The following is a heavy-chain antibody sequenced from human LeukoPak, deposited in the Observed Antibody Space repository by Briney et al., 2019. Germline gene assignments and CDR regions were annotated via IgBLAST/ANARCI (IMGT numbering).Heavy chain of an antibody. Sequence: PGGSLRLSCTVSGFTVSSNSMSWVRQAPGKGLEWVSFIYSGVGPHYSDSVKGRSTISRDDSKNTLYLQMNSLRAEDTAVYYCARDQHLFRAARPTDWFDPWGQGTLVTVSS. D-gene: IGHD6-6*01. J-gene: IGHJ5*02. CDR1: GFTVSSNS. CDR2: IYSGVGP. CDR3: ARDQHLFRAARPTDWFDP. V-gene: IGHV3-53*01.